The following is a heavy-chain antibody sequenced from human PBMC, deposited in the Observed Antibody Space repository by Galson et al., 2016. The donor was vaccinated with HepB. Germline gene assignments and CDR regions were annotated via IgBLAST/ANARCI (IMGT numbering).Heavy chain of an antibody. V-gene: IGHV1-24*01. CDR1: GYSLTELS. J-gene: IGHJ4*02. D-gene: IGHD3-16*01. CDR3: ATGLTAPAYLNF. CDR2: FDPEDGET. Sequence: SVKVSCKVSGYSLTELSMHWVRQAPGKGLEWMGGFDPEDGETIYAQKFQGRVIITEDTSTDTAYMELSSLRSEDTAVYYCATGLTAPAYLNFWGQGTLVTVSS.